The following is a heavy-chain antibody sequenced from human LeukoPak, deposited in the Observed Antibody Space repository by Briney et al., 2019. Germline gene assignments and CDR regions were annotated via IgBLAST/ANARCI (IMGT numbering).Heavy chain of an antibody. CDR3: ETDPYYGSGFRPNY. D-gene: IGHD3-10*01. Sequence: GGSLRLSFAASGFTFSSYAMSWVRQAPGKGLEWVSAISGSGGSTHYADSVKGRFTISRDNSKNTLYLQMNSLRAEDTAVYYCETDPYYGSGFRPNYWGQGTLVTVSS. CDR2: ISGSGGST. CDR1: GFTFSSYA. J-gene: IGHJ4*02. V-gene: IGHV3-23*01.